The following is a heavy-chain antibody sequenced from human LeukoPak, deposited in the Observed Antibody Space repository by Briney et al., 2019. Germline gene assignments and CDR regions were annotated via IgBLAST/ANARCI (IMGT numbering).Heavy chain of an antibody. Sequence: GGSLRLYCAASGFTFSSYAMHWVRQAPGKGLEWVAVISYDGSNKYYADSVKGRFTISRDNSKNTLYLQMNSLRAEDTAVYYCAREWLHPGVYYYGMDVWGQGTTVTVSS. CDR1: GFTFSSYA. V-gene: IGHV3-30-3*01. D-gene: IGHD6-19*01. CDR3: AREWLHPGVYYYGMDV. CDR2: ISYDGSNK. J-gene: IGHJ6*02.